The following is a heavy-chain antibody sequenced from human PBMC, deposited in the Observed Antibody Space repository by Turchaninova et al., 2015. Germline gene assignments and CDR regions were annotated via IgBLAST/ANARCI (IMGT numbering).Heavy chain of an antibody. CDR2: IYTGGGT. V-gene: IGHV3-53*01. D-gene: IGHD3-22*01. CDR3: ARVGGYPLGAFDI. Sequence: ELQLVEYVGGLIQPGGSLRLSCAASALIVSNYYMSWVRQAPGKGPGWVSVIYTGGGTYYADSVKGRFTISRDNSKNTLYLQMNSLRAEDTAVYYCARVGGYPLGAFDIWGQGTMVTVSS. J-gene: IGHJ3*02. CDR1: ALIVSNYY.